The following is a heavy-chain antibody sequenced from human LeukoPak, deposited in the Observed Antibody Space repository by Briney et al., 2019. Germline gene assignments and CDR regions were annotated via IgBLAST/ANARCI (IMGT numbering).Heavy chain of an antibody. CDR3: ARQRIVGATNERGYYFDY. CDR2: IYYSGST. Sequence: SETLSLTCTVSGGSINSSSYYWGWIRQPPGKGLEWIGSIYYSGSTYYNPSLKSRVTISVDTSKNQFSLKLSSVTAADTAVYYCARQRIVGATNERGYYFDYWGQGTLVTVSS. CDR1: GGSINSSSYY. V-gene: IGHV4-39*01. J-gene: IGHJ4*02. D-gene: IGHD1-26*01.